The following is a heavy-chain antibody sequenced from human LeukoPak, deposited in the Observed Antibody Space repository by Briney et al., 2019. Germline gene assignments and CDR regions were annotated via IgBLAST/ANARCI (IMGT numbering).Heavy chain of an antibody. J-gene: IGHJ6*03. V-gene: IGHV4-61*02. CDR1: GGSISSGSYY. CDR2: IYTSGST. D-gene: IGHD2-15*01. Sequence: PSETLSLTCTVSGGSISSGSYYWSWIRQPAGNGLEWIGRIYTSGSTNYNPSLKSRVTISVDTSKNQFSLKLSSVTAADTAVYYCVRGIVVVAQLGYYFYYMDVWGKGTTVTISS. CDR3: VRGIVVVAQLGYYFYYMDV.